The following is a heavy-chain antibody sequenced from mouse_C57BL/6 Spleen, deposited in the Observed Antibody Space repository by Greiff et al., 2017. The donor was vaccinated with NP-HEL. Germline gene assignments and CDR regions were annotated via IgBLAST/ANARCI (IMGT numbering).Heavy chain of an antibody. Sequence: QVQLQQPGAELVKPGASVKLSCKASGYTFTSYWMHWVKQRPGQGLEWIGMIHPNSGSTNYNEKFKSKATLTVDKSSSTAYMQLSSLTSEDSAVYYCARRYYGSSSYAMDYWGQGTSVTVSS. CDR1: GYTFTSYW. J-gene: IGHJ4*01. CDR2: IHPNSGST. CDR3: ARRYYGSSSYAMDY. V-gene: IGHV1-64*01. D-gene: IGHD1-1*01.